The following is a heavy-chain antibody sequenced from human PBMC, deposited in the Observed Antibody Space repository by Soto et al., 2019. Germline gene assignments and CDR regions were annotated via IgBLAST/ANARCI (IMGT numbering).Heavy chain of an antibody. CDR3: VRDSGANYGTFWYFDL. J-gene: IGHJ2*01. V-gene: IGHV3-30-3*01. Sequence: SGGSVVQPGRSLRISCAATGFSFNFYAMYWVRQAPGKGLEWVAMISNDGSSENYADSVRGRFIISRDNSKKTLFLQMNSLRPEDTATYYCVRDSGANYGTFWYFDLWGRGTLVTVSS. CDR1: GFSFNFYA. D-gene: IGHD5-18*01. CDR2: ISNDGSSE.